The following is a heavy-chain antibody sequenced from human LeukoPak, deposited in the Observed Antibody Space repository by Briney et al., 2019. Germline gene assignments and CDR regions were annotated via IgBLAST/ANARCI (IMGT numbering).Heavy chain of an antibody. J-gene: IGHJ5*02. CDR1: GGSISSSSYY. V-gene: IGHV4-39*01. CDR3: ASLYYDYVWGSYRYNWFDP. Sequence: SETLSLTCTVSGGSISSSSYYWGWIRQPPGKGLEWIGSIYYSGSTYYNPSLKSRVTISVDTSKNQFSLKLSSVTAADTAVYYCASLYYDYVWGSYRYNWFDPWGQGTLVTVSS. CDR2: IYYSGST. D-gene: IGHD3-16*02.